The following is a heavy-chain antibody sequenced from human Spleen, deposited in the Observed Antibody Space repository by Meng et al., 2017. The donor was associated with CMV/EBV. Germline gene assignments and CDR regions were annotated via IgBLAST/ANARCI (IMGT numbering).Heavy chain of an antibody. CDR3: ARRTGTAMVIGAFDI. CDR2: IYPGDSDT. D-gene: IGHD5-18*01. J-gene: IGHJ3*02. CDR1: GYSFTSYW. Sequence: GESLKISCKGSGYSFTSYWIGWVRQMPGKGLEWMGIIYPGDSDTRYSPSFQGQVTISADKSISTAYLQWSSLKASDTAMYYCARRTGTAMVIGAFDIWGQGTMVTVSS. V-gene: IGHV5-51*01.